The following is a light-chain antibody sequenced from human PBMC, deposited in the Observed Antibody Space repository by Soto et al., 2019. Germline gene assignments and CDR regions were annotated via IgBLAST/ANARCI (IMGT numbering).Light chain of an antibody. CDR2: HAS. V-gene: IGKV3-11*01. J-gene: IGKJ4*01. CDR3: QQHINRLS. Sequence: EIVLTQSPATLSLSPGERATLSCRASQSVSNFLAWYQQKPGQAPRLLIYHASNRATGIPARFSGSGSGTDFTLTISPLEPEDFEVYYCQQHINRLSFGGGTKVEIK. CDR1: QSVSNF.